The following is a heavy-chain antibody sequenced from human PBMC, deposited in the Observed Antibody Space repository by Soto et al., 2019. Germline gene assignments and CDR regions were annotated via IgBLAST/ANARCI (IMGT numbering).Heavy chain of an antibody. CDR2: INHSGIT. J-gene: IGHJ4*02. D-gene: IGHD6-19*01. CDR3: VRAISLLAVVRGGAPDKYYLDS. Sequence: SETLSLTCTVSGGSFSGYFWTWIRQPPGKGLEWLAEINHSGITNYNPPVESRVSMSVDTSKNQFSLRLYSVTAADTAVYYCVRAISLLAVVRGGAPDKYYLDSWGQGTLVTVSS. CDR1: GGSFSGYF. V-gene: IGHV4-34*01.